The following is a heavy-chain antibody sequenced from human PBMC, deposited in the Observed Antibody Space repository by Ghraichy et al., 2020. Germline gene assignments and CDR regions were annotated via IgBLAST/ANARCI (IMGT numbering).Heavy chain of an antibody. CDR1: GGSISSYY. CDR2: IYYSGST. J-gene: IGHJ3*02. CDR3: ARDQSYDILTGYYNIDAFDI. Sequence: SETLSLTCTVSGGSISSYYWSWIRQPPGKGLEWIGYIYYSGSTNYNPSLKSRVTISVDTSKNQFSLKLSSVTAADTAVYYCARDQSYDILTGYYNIDAFDIWGQGTMVTVSS. D-gene: IGHD3-9*01. V-gene: IGHV4-59*01.